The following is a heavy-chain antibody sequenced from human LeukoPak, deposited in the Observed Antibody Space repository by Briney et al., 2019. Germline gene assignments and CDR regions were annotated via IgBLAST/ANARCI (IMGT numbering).Heavy chain of an antibody. CDR3: ARDPYSGGHAAFDV. D-gene: IGHD1-26*01. CDR1: GFTFNTYA. V-gene: IGHV3-30-3*01. Sequence: GGSLRLSCAASGFTFNTYAMHWVRQAPGKGLEWVALISSDGSNKYYADSVKGRFTISRDNSKNMLYLQMNSLRAEDTAVYFCARDPYSGGHAAFDVRGQGTMVTVSS. CDR2: ISSDGSNK. J-gene: IGHJ3*01.